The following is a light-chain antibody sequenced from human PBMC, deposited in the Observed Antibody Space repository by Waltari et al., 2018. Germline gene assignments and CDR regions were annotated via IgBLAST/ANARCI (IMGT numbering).Light chain of an antibody. J-gene: IGKJ2*01. CDR1: KSARST. CDR2: GAS. CDR3: QQYYTNPYI. V-gene: IGKV3-15*01. Sequence: PPGTASKSARSTVAWYQHKPGQAPRLRIYGASTRATGIPARFSGSGSGTEFTLTISSLQSEDFAVYYCQQYYTNPYIFGQGTKLEIK.